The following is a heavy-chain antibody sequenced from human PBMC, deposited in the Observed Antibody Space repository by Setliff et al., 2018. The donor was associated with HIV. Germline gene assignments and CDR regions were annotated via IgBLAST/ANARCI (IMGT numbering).Heavy chain of an antibody. V-gene: IGHV4-59*01. Sequence: SETLSLTCTVSGGSISSGYWSWIRQPPGKGLEWIGYIYYSGSTNYNPSPKSRVTISVATSKNQFSLKLNSVTTADTAVYYCARSRTSSGYYGVTGYGMDVWGQGTTVTVSS. CDR3: ARSRTSSGYYGVTGYGMDV. CDR1: GGSISSGY. J-gene: IGHJ6*02. D-gene: IGHD3-22*01. CDR2: IYYSGST.